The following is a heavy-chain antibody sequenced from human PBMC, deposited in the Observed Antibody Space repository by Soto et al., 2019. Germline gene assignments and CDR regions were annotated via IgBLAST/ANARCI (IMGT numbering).Heavy chain of an antibody. V-gene: IGHV1-2*02. CDR3: ATHDYGDSNLFDY. Sequence: GASVKVSCKASGYTFTGYYMHWVRQAPGQGLEWMGWINPNSGGTNYAQKFQGRVTMTRDTSISTAYMELSRLRSDDTAVYYCATHDYGDSNLFDYWGQGTLVTVS. J-gene: IGHJ4*02. CDR1: GYTFTGYY. CDR2: INPNSGGT. D-gene: IGHD4-17*01.